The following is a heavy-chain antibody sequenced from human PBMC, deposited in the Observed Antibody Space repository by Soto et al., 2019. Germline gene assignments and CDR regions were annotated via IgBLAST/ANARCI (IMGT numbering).Heavy chain of an antibody. J-gene: IGHJ6*02. Sequence: QPWGSRRLSCAASGFTFSSYEMNCVRQAPWKGLEWVSYISSSVGTIYYADSVKGRFTISRDNAKNSLYLQMNSLRAEDTAVYYCARGGYCSSTSCYPTGYYYYGMDVWGQGTTVTVSS. CDR3: ARGGYCSSTSCYPTGYYYYGMDV. CDR2: ISSSVGTI. D-gene: IGHD2-2*01. V-gene: IGHV3-48*03. CDR1: GFTFSSYE.